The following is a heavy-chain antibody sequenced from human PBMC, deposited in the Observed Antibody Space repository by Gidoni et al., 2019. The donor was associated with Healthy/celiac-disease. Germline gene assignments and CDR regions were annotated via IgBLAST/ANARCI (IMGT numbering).Heavy chain of an antibody. CDR3: ARSGLTGTTAFDI. V-gene: IGHV4-61*02. CDR2: IYTSGST. CDR1: GGSISSGSYY. J-gene: IGHJ3*02. D-gene: IGHD1-7*01. Sequence: QVQLQESGPGLVKPSQTLSLTCTVPGGSISSGSYYWSWIRQPAGKGLEWIGRIYTSGSTNYNPSLKSRVTMSVDTSKNQFSLKLSSVTAADTAVYYCARSGLTGTTAFDIWGQGTMVTVSS.